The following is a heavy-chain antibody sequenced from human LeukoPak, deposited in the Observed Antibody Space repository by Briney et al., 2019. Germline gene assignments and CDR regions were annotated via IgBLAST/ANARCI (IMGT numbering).Heavy chain of an antibody. V-gene: IGHV1-69*04. CDR1: GYTFTSYD. J-gene: IGHJ4*02. Sequence: SVKVSCKASGYTFTSYDISWVRQAPGQGLEWMGRIIPILGIANYAQKFQGRVTITADKSTSTAYMELSSLRSEDTAVYYCAGGPNYYDSSGYKDWGQGTLVTVSS. CDR3: AGGPNYYDSSGYKD. D-gene: IGHD3-22*01. CDR2: IIPILGIA.